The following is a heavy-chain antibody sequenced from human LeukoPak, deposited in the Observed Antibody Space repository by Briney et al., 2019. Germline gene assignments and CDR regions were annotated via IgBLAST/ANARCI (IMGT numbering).Heavy chain of an antibody. D-gene: IGHD6-13*01. CDR2: IYYSGST. J-gene: IGHJ1*01. Sequence: KPSETLSLTCTVSGGSISSYYWSWIRQPPGKGLEWIGYIYYSGSTNYNPSLKSRVTISVDTSKNQFSLKLSSVTAADTAVYYCARHEAQGTRGYSSRPTHIQHWGQGTLVTVSS. CDR3: ARHEAQGTRGYSSRPTHIQH. CDR1: GGSISSYY. V-gene: IGHV4-59*08.